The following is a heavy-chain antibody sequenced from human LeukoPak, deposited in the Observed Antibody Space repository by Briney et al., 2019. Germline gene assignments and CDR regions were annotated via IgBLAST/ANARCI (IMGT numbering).Heavy chain of an antibody. V-gene: IGHV7-4-1*02. CDR2: INTNTGNP. J-gene: IGHJ5*02. CDR3: ARAYLSGYYAWFDP. CDR1: GYTFTSYA. Sequence: ASVKVSCKASGYTFTSYAMNWVRQAPGQGLEWMGWINTNTGNPTYAQGFTGRFVFSLDTSVSTAYLQISSLKAEDTAVYYRARAYLSGYYAWFDPWGQGTLVTVSS. D-gene: IGHD3-22*01.